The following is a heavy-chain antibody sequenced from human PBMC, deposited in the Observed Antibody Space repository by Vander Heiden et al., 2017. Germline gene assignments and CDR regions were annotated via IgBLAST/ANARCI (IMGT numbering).Heavy chain of an antibody. D-gene: IGHD3-22*01. Sequence: EVQLLESGGGLVPPRASLRLSCAASGLTFSSYAMRWVRQAPGKGLEWVSAISGSGGSTYCADSVKGRFTISRDNSKNTLYLQMNSLRAEDTAVYYCAKSPFTMIPGLAGYWGQGTLVTVAS. V-gene: IGHV3-23*01. CDR1: GLTFSSYA. J-gene: IGHJ4*02. CDR3: AKSPFTMIPGLAGY. CDR2: ISGSGGST.